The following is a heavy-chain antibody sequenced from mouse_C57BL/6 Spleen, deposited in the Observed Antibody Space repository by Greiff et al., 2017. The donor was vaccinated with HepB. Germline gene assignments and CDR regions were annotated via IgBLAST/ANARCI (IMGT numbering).Heavy chain of an antibody. CDR1: GFNIKDYY. D-gene: IGHD1-1*01. J-gene: IGHJ2*01. V-gene: IGHV14-1*01. CDR2: IDPEDADT. Sequence: VQLQQSGAELVRPGASVKLSCTASGFNIKDYYMHWVKQRPEQGLEWIGRIDPEDADTEYAPKFQGKATMTADTSSNTAYLQLSSLTSEDTAVYYCTTDYCTPYYFDYWGQGTTLTVSS. CDR3: TTDYCTPYYFDY.